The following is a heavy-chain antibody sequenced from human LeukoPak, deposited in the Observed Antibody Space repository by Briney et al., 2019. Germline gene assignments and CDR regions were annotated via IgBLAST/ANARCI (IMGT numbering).Heavy chain of an antibody. CDR1: GYSFTSYW. V-gene: IGHV5-51*01. CDR2: IYPGDSET. D-gene: IGHD6-13*01. J-gene: IGHJ4*02. Sequence: GESLKISCKGSGYSFTSYWIGWVRQLPGKGLEWMGIIYPGDSETRYNPSFQGQVTISADKSISTAYLQCSSLRASDTAIYYCARGSRWFFDYWGQGTLVTVSS. CDR3: ARGSRWFFDY.